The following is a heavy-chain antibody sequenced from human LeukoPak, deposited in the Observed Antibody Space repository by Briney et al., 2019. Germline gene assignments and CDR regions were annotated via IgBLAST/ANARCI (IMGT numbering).Heavy chain of an antibody. V-gene: IGHV3-23*01. CDR1: GFTFSSYA. CDR2: ISGSGGST. Sequence: QTGGSLRLSCAASGFTFSSYAMSWVRQAPGKGLEWVSAISGSGGSTYYADSVKGRFTISRDNSKNTLYLQMNSLRAEDTAVYYCAKDQFPGYSSSWYEGENWFDPWGQGTLVTVSS. D-gene: IGHD6-13*01. CDR3: AKDQFPGYSSSWYEGENWFDP. J-gene: IGHJ5*02.